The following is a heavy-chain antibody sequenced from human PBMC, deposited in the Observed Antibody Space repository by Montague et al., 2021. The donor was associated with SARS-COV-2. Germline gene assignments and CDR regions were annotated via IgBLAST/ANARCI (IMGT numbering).Heavy chain of an antibody. CDR3: ARQSRFCPNASCYAFDY. Sequence: SETLSLTCTVSGGSISSSSYYWGWIRQPPGKGPEWIGNIYYSGSTYYNSSLQSRVTISVDTSKNQFSLRLRSVTAADTSVYYCARQSRFCPNASCYAFDYWGQGTLVTVSS. J-gene: IGHJ4*02. CDR2: IYYSGST. CDR1: GGSISSSSYY. D-gene: IGHD2-8*01. V-gene: IGHV4-39*01.